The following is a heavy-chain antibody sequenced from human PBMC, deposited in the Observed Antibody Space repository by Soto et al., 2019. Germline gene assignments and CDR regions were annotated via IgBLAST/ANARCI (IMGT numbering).Heavy chain of an antibody. J-gene: IGHJ5*02. Sequence: SVKVTCKASGGTFGSDAITWVRQAPGQGLEWVGRIIPIFGTTNYAQNLQGRVTISADKSTLTSYMELHSLTSDDTALYYCARDRTDSGYYTNWLDPWGQGTQVTVSS. CDR1: GGTFGSDA. D-gene: IGHD3-22*01. CDR2: IIPIFGTT. V-gene: IGHV1-69*06. CDR3: ARDRTDSGYYTNWLDP.